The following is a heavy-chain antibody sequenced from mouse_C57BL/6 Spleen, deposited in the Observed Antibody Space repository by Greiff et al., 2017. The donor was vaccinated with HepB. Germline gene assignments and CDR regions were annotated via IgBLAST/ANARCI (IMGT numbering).Heavy chain of an antibody. CDR2: ISYDGSN. CDR1: GYSITSGYY. Sequence: EVQLVESGPGLVKPSQSLSLTCSVTGYSITSGYYWNWIRQFPGNKLEWMGYISYDGSNNYNPSLKNRISITRDTSKNQFFLKLNSVTTEDTATYYWARDQGYSPWFAYWGQGTLVTVSA. V-gene: IGHV3-6*01. CDR3: ARDQGYSPWFAY. J-gene: IGHJ3*01. D-gene: IGHD2-12*01.